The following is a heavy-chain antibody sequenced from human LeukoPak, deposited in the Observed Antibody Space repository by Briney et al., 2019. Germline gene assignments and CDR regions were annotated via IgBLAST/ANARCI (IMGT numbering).Heavy chain of an antibody. CDR1: GFTFSSYG. Sequence: GGSPRLSCAASGFTFSSYGMHWVRQAPGKGLEWVAVIWSEGSNKYYADSVKGRFTISRDNSKNTLYLQMNSLRAEDTAVYYCARAEVPAAVKSGAFDIWGQGTMVTVSS. CDR2: IWSEGSNK. D-gene: IGHD2-2*01. J-gene: IGHJ3*02. CDR3: ARAEVPAAVKSGAFDI. V-gene: IGHV3-33*01.